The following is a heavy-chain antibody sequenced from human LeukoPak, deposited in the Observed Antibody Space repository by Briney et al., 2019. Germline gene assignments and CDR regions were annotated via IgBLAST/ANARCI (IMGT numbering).Heavy chain of an antibody. CDR2: IWYDGSNK. V-gene: IGHV3-33*01. D-gene: IGHD2-2*01. J-gene: IGHJ4*02. CDR1: GFTFSSYG. CDR3: VRHGVVTAALVQLSGYFDY. Sequence: PGGSLRLSCAASGFTFSSYGMHWVRQAPGKGLEWVAVIWYDGSNKYYAGSVKGRFTISRDNSKNTLYLQMNSLRAEDTAVYYCVRHGVVTAALVQLSGYFDYWGQGTLVTVSS.